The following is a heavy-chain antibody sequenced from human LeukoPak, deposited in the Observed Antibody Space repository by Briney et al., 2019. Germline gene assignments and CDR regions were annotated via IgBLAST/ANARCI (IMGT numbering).Heavy chain of an antibody. CDR2: INMYTANP. CDR3: ARHDNDDDFDY. V-gene: IGHV7-4-1*02. J-gene: IGHJ4*02. CDR1: GYTFTRYA. D-gene: IGHD3-16*01. Sequence: ASVKVSCKASGYTFTRYAINWLRQAPGQGLEWMGWINMYTANPAYAQGFTERFVFSLDTSVTTAYLQISNLKTEDTAVYYCARHDNDDDFDYWGQGTLVTVSP.